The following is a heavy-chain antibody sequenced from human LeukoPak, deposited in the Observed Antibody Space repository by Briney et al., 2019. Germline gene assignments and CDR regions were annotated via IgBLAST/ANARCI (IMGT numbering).Heavy chain of an antibody. D-gene: IGHD3-10*01. J-gene: IGHJ4*02. CDR3: ARERFHGSGAPKFDY. CDR2: ISGSSSSI. Sequence: GGSLRLSCAASDFIFSDYGINWVRQAPGKGLEWVSCISGSSSSIYYADSVKGRFTISRDNAKNSLYLQMNSLRVEDTAVYYCARERFHGSGAPKFDYWGQGVLVTVSS. V-gene: IGHV3-21*01. CDR1: DFIFSDYG.